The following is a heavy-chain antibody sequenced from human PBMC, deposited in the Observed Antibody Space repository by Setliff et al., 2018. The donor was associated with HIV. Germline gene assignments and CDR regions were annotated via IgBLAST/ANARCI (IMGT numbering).Heavy chain of an antibody. CDR3: ARDGPHCITSSCPGAWFDP. D-gene: IGHD2-2*01. CDR2: IYASGST. J-gene: IGHJ5*02. CDR1: GGSMSSYY. Sequence: SQTLSLTCAVSGGSMSSYYWSWIRQTPGKGLEWIGYIYASGSTKYNPSLESRVTISVDTSKNQCSLKLSSVTAGDTAVYYCARDGPHCITSSCPGAWFDPWGQGTLVTVSS. V-gene: IGHV4-59*12.